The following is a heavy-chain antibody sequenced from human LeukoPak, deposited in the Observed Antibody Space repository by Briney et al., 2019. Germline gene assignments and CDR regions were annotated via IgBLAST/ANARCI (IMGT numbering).Heavy chain of an antibody. CDR1: GGSISSYY. CDR2: IYYCGST. V-gene: IGHV4-59*08. J-gene: IGHJ6*02. Sequence: SETLSLTCTVSGGSISSYYWSWIRQPPGKGLEWIGYIYYCGSTNYNPSLKSRVTISVDTSKNQFSLKLSSVTAADTAVYYCARFGVDYDMDVWGQGTTVTVSS. CDR3: ARFGVDYDMDV. D-gene: IGHD3-16*01.